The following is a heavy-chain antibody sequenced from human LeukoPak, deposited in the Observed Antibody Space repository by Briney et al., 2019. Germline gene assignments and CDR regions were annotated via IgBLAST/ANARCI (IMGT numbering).Heavy chain of an antibody. CDR2: IYYSGST. V-gene: IGHV4-59*01. J-gene: IGHJ3*01. D-gene: IGHD3-3*01. CDR3: ARGYDFWNGYSGDAFDF. Sequence: PSETLSLTCTVSGGSISSYYWSWIRQPPGKGPEWIGYIYYSGSTNYNPSLKSRVTISVDTSKNQFSLKLSSVTAADTAVYYCARGYDFWNGYSGDAFDFWGQGTMVTVSS. CDR1: GGSISSYY.